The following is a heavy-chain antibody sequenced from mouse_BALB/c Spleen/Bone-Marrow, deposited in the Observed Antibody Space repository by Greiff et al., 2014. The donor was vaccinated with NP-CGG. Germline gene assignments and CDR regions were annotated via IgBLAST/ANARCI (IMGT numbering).Heavy chain of an antibody. D-gene: IGHD1-1*01. CDR3: ASYYYGSRLFAY. CDR1: GFNIKDTY. CDR2: IDPANGNT. V-gene: IGHV14-3*02. J-gene: IGHJ3*01. Sequence: VQLQQSGAELVKPGASVKLSCTASGFNIKDTYMHWVKQRPEQGLEWIGRIDPANGNTKYDPKFQGKATITADKSSNTAYLQLSSRTSEDTAVYYCASYYYGSRLFAYWGQGTLVTVSA.